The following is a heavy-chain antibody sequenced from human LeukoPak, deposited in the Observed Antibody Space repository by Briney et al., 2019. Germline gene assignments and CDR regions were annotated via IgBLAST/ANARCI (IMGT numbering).Heavy chain of an antibody. J-gene: IGHJ4*02. V-gene: IGHV4-4*09. Sequence: SETLSLTGAGPGGSISSYCWSWIRQPPGKGLEWIGYIYTSGSTNYNPSLKSRVTISVDTSKNQFSLKLSSVTAADTAVYYCARGGDSSGYYPFDYWGQGTLVTVSS. CDR2: IYTSGST. CDR3: ARGGDSSGYYPFDY. CDR1: GGSISSYC. D-gene: IGHD3-22*01.